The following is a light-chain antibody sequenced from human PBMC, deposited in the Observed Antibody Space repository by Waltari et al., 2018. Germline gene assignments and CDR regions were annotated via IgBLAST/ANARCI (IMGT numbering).Light chain of an antibody. CDR3: LVWHSTIDHQGV. CDR1: NIGRKS. J-gene: IGLJ2*01. Sequence: YVATQSLSVSVAPGETARLTRGGANIGRKSVHWYQQRPGQAAVLVLFYDRDRPSGIPELFSGSNSGNTATLTISWVEAEDEADYYCLVWHSTIDHQGVFGGGTKLTVL. CDR2: YDR. V-gene: IGLV3-21*04.